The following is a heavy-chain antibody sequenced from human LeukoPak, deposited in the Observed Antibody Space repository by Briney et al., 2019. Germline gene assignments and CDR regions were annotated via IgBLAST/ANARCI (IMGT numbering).Heavy chain of an antibody. D-gene: IGHD3-9*01. Sequence: PSETLSLTCTVSGGSISSDTYYWSWIRQPAGKGLEWIGRIYTSGSTNYNPSLKSRITISVDTSKNQFSLKLSSVTAADTAVYYCARPLRYFDWWYFDYWGQGTLVTVSS. CDR2: IYTSGST. J-gene: IGHJ4*02. V-gene: IGHV4-61*02. CDR1: GGSISSDTYY. CDR3: ARPLRYFDWWYFDY.